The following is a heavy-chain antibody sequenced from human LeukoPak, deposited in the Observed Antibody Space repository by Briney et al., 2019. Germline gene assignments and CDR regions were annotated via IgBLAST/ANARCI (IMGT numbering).Heavy chain of an antibody. D-gene: IGHD4-17*01. J-gene: IGHJ6*03. CDR3: ARGYPVTSGYYYYMDV. V-gene: IGHV3-23*01. Sequence: GGSLRLSCAASGFTFSSYAMSWVRQAPGKGLEWVSAISGSGGSTYYADSVKGRFTISRDNARNSLYLQMNSLRAEDTAVYYCARGYPVTSGYYYYMDVWGKGTTVTVSS. CDR2: ISGSGGST. CDR1: GFTFSSYA.